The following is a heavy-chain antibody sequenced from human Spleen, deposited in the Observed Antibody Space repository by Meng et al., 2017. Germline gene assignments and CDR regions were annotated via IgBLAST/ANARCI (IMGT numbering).Heavy chain of an antibody. Sequence: GEFLMISCAASGFTFSSYAMSWVRQAPGKGLVWVSAISGSGGSTYYADSVKGRFTISRDNSKNTLYLQMNSLRAEDTAVYYCARNMVRGVIGYDYYYYGMDVWGQGTTVTVSS. J-gene: IGHJ6*02. CDR2: ISGSGGST. CDR3: ARNMVRGVIGYDYYYYGMDV. CDR1: GFTFSSYA. V-gene: IGHV3-23*01. D-gene: IGHD3-10*01.